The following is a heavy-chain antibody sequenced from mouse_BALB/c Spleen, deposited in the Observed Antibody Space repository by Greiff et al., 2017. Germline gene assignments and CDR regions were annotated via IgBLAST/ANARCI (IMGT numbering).Heavy chain of an antibody. J-gene: IGHJ2*01. D-gene: IGHD2-3*01. CDR2: ISYSGST. Sequence: EVKLVESGPGLVKPSQSLSLTCTVNGYSITSDYAWNWIRQFPGNKLEWMGYISYSGSTSYNPSLKSRISITRDTSKNQFFLQLNSVTTEDTATYYCAGGYYVADYWGQGTTLTVSS. CDR3: AGGYYVADY. V-gene: IGHV3-2*02. CDR1: GYSITSDYA.